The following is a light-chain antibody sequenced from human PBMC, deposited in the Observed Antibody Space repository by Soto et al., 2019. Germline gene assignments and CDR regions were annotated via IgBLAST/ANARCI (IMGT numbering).Light chain of an antibody. Sequence: QSVLTQPRSVSGSPGQSVTISCTGTSSDVGGYNYVSWYQQHPGKAPKLMIYDVSKRPSGVPDRFSGSKSGNTASLTFFGLQAEDEADYYCCSYAGSYTLYVFGTGTKVTVL. CDR3: CSYAGSYTLYV. CDR1: SSDVGGYNY. V-gene: IGLV2-11*01. J-gene: IGLJ1*01. CDR2: DVS.